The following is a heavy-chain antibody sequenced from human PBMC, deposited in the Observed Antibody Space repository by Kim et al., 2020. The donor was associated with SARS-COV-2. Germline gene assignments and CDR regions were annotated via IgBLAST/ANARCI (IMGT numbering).Heavy chain of an antibody. J-gene: IGHJ4*02. CDR1: GASSRNADYY. CDR3: ARDGGIGARGFLGD. V-gene: IGHV4-30-4*08. Sequence: SETLSLTCTVSGASSRNADYYWSWIRQSPGKGLEWIGYIYYNGDTYYNPSLKSRVTISVDTSKHQFSLNLNSVTAADTAVYFCARDGGIGARGFLGDWGQGALVIVSS. CDR2: IYYNGDT. D-gene: IGHD6-6*01.